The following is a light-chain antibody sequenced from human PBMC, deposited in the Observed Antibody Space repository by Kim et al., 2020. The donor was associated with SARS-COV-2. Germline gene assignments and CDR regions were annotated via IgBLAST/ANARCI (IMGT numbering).Light chain of an antibody. V-gene: IGLV3-1*01. CDR2: QHD. J-gene: IGLJ2*01. CDR3: QAWDSSAAV. CDR1: KLGDKY. Sequence: SVSPGQTARSTRSGDKLGDKYAFWYQQKPGQSPVLVMFQHDKRPSGISQRFSGSNSGNTAILTISGTRTIDEADYYCQAWDSSAAVFGGGTQLTVL.